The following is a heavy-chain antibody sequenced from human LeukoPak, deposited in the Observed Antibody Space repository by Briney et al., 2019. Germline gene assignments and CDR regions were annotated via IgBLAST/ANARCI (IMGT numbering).Heavy chain of an antibody. CDR3: ARDQYYYDSSGQNY. CDR1: GFTFSSYW. Sequence: PGGSLRLSCAASGFTFSSYWMSWVRQAPGKGLEWVAVIWYDGSNKYYADSVKGRFTISRDNSKNTLYLQMNSLRAEDTAVYYCARDQYYYDSSGQNYWGQGTLVTVSS. CDR2: IWYDGSNK. D-gene: IGHD3-22*01. J-gene: IGHJ4*02. V-gene: IGHV3-33*08.